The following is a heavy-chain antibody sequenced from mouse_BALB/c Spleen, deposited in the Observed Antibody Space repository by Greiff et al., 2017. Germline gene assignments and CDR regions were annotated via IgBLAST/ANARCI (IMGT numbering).Heavy chain of an antibody. CDR1: GYTFTSYW. CDR2: IYPGSGST. Sequence: LQQPGSELVRPGASVKLSCKASGYTFTSYWMHWVKQRHGQGLEWIGNIYPGSGSTNYDEKFKSKGTLTVDTSSSTAYMHLSSLTSEDSAVYYCTREEYGPFDYWGQGTTLTVSS. CDR3: TREEYGPFDY. J-gene: IGHJ2*01. V-gene: IGHV1S22*01. D-gene: IGHD2-10*02.